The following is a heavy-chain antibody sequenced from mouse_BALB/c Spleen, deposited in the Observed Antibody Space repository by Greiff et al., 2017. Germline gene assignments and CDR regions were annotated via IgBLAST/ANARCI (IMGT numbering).Heavy chain of an antibody. D-gene: IGHD2-4*01. Sequence: EVQGVESGPGLVKPSQSLSLTCTVTGYSITSDYAWNWIRQFPGNKLEWMGYISYSGSTSYNPSLKSRISITRDTSKNQFFLQLNSVTTEDTATYYCARSTMITTTVFDYWGQGTTLTVSS. CDR1: GYSITSDYA. J-gene: IGHJ2*01. CDR3: ARSTMITTTVFDY. CDR2: ISYSGST. V-gene: IGHV3-2*02.